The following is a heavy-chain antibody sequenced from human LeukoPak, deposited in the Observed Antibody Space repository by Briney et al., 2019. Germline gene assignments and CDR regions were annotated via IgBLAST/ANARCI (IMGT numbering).Heavy chain of an antibody. CDR2: IYYGGST. V-gene: IGHV4-39*01. CDR3: ARALGYCSGGSCTRGYNWFDP. J-gene: IGHJ5*02. Sequence: SETLSLTCTVSGGSISSSDYYWGWIRQPPGEGLEWIGSIYYGGSTYHNPSLKSRVTISVDTSMNQFSLKLSFVTTADTAVYYCARALGYCSGGSCTRGYNWFDPWGQGTLVTVPS. CDR1: GGSISSSDYY. D-gene: IGHD2-15*01.